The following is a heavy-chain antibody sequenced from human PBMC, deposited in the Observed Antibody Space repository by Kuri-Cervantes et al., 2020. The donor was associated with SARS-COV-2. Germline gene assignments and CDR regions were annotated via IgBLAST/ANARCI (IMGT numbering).Heavy chain of an antibody. J-gene: IGHJ4*02. D-gene: IGHD3-22*01. V-gene: IGHV4-34*01. CDR3: AGGYYYDSSGPVLRYYFDY. CDR2: INHSGST. Sequence: SETLSLTCAVSGGSFRGYYWSWIRQPPGKGLEWIGEINHSGSTNYNPSLKSRVTISVDTSKNQFSLKLSSVTAADTAVYYCAGGYYYDSSGPVLRYYFDYWGQGTLVTVSS. CDR1: GGSFRGYY.